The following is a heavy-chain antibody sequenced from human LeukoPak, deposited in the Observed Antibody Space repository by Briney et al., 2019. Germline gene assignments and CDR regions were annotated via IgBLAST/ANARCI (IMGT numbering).Heavy chain of an antibody. V-gene: IGHV4-59*01. CDR1: GGSISSYY. J-gene: IGHJ4*02. D-gene: IGHD3-3*01. CDR2: IYYSGST. Sequence: SETLSLTCTVSGGSISSYYWSWIRQPPGKGLEWIGCIYYSGSTNYNPSLKSRVTISVDTSKNQFSLKLSSVTAADTAVYYCARGYDFWSGPDYWGQGTLVTDSS. CDR3: ARGYDFWSGPDY.